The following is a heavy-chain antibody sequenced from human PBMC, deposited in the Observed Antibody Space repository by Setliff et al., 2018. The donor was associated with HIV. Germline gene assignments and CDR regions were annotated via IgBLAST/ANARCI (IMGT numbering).Heavy chain of an antibody. V-gene: IGHV4-30-4*08. CDR2: IYYSGST. D-gene: IGHD3-22*01. J-gene: IGHJ4*02. Sequence: SETLSLTCTVSGGSISSGGYYWSWIRQHPGKGLEWIGYIYYSGSTYYNPSLNSRVTISLDTSKNQLSLKLSSVTAADTAVYYCAHYYYDTSGQPFDYWGQGTLVTVSS. CDR3: AHYYYDTSGQPFDY. CDR1: GGSISSGGYY.